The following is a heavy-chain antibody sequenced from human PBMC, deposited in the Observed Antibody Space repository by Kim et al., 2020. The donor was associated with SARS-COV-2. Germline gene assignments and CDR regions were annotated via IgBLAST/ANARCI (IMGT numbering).Heavy chain of an antibody. CDR3: ARHLNYDILTGYQAPLGYGMDV. CDR2: IYYSGST. CDR1: GGSISSYY. J-gene: IGHJ6*02. Sequence: SETLSLTCTVSGGSISSYYWSWIRQPPGKGLEWIGYIYYSGSTNYNPSLKSRVTISVDTSKNQFSLKLSSVTAADTAVYYCARHLNYDILTGYQAPLGYGMDVWGQGTTVTVSS. D-gene: IGHD3-9*01. V-gene: IGHV4-59*08.